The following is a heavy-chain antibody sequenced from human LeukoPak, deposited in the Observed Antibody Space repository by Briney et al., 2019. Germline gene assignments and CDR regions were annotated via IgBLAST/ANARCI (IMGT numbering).Heavy chain of an antibody. CDR1: GGSISSYY. V-gene: IGHV4-59*01. CDR3: ARGGTTVVTPDWFDP. J-gene: IGHJ5*02. D-gene: IGHD4-23*01. Sequence: PSETLSLTCTVSGGSISSYYWSWIRQPPGKGLEWIGYIYYSGSTNYNPSLKSRVTISVDTSKNQFSLKLSSVTAADTAVYYCARGGTTVVTPDWFDPWGQGTLVTVSS. CDR2: IYYSGST.